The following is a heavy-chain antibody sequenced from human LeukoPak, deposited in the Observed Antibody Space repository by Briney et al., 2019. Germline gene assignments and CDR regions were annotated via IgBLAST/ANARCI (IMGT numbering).Heavy chain of an antibody. J-gene: IGHJ5*02. CDR1: GGSFSGYY. Sequence: SETLSLTCAAYGGSFSGYYWSWIRQPPGKGLEWIGEINHSGSTNYNPSLKSRVTISVDTSKNQFFLKLSSVTAADTAVYYCARDSSPYYYGSGIFRKNNCFDPWGQGTLVTVSS. D-gene: IGHD3-10*01. CDR2: INHSGST. CDR3: ARDSSPYYYGSGIFRKNNCFDP. V-gene: IGHV4-34*01.